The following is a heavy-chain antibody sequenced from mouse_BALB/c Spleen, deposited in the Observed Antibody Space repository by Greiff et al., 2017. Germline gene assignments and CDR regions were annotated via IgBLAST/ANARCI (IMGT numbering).Heavy chain of an antibody. CDR3: AREPGGARTFLPWFAY. J-gene: IGHJ3*01. V-gene: IGHV2-9*02. CDR2: IWAGGST. Sequence: VLLVESGPGLVAPSQSLSITCTVSGFSLTSYGVHWVRQPPGKGLEWLGVIWAGGSTNYNSALMSRLSISKDNSTSQVILKMNSLQNDDTAMYYGAREPGGARTFLPWFAYWGQGTLVTVSA. CDR1: GFSLTSYG.